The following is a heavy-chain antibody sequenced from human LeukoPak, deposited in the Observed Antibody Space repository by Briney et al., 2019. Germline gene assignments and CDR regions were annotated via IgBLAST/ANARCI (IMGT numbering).Heavy chain of an antibody. CDR1: GYTFTGYY. V-gene: IGHV1-2*02. CDR3: ARVGVVPAKRTPLDY. CDR2: INPNSGGT. J-gene: IGHJ4*02. D-gene: IGHD2-2*01. Sequence: ASVKASCKASGYTFTGYYMHWVRQAPGQGLEWMGWINPNSGGTNYAQKFQGRVTMTRDTSISTAYMELSRLRSDDTAVYYCARVGVVPAKRTPLDYWGQGTLVTVSS.